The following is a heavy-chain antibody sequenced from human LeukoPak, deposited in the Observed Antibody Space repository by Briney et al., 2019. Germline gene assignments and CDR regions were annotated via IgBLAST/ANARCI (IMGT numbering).Heavy chain of an antibody. CDR1: GFTFSSYA. D-gene: IGHD2-2*01. V-gene: IGHV3-30*04. CDR3: ARALLQPGHQLLLFDY. CDR2: ISYDGSNK. Sequence: PGGSLRLSCAASGFTFSSYAMHWVHQAPGKGLEWVAVISYDGSNKYYADSVKGRFTISRDNSKNTLYLQMNSLRAEDTAVYYCARALLQPGHQLLLFDYWGQGTLVTVSS. J-gene: IGHJ4*02.